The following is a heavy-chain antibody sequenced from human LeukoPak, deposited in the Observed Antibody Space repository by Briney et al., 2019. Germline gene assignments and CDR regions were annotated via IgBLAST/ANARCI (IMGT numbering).Heavy chain of an antibody. V-gene: IGHV4-4*07. CDR2: IYTTGTT. D-gene: IGHD2-2*01. CDR1: GDSITSYY. J-gene: IGHJ5*02. Sequence: PSETLSLTCTVSGDSITSYYWSWIRQSAEKGLEWIGRIYTTGTTNYNPSLKGRVTVSVDTSKNQFSLKLSSVTAADTAVYYCAREGVVPQIRWFDPWGQGTLVTVSS. CDR3: AREGVVPQIRWFDP.